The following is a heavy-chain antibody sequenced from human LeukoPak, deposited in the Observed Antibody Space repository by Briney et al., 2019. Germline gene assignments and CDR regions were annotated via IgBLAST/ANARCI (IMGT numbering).Heavy chain of an antibody. CDR3: ARERVNSDGLGSLYYYHMDV. J-gene: IGHJ6*03. Sequence: SETLSLTCTVSGGSISSYYWSWIRQPPGKGLEWIGYIYYSGSTNYNPSLKSRVTISVDTSKNQFSLKLSSVTAADTAVYYCARERVNSDGLGSLYYYHMDVWGKGTTVTISS. D-gene: IGHD5-18*01. CDR2: IYYSGST. V-gene: IGHV4-59*01. CDR1: GGSISSYY.